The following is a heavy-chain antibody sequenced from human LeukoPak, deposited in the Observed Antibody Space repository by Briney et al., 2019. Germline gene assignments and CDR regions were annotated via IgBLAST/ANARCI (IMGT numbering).Heavy chain of an antibody. V-gene: IGHV4-39*07. D-gene: IGHD6-19*01. CDR3: ARTSSSGLVGGYYFDY. Sequence: PSETLSLTCTVSGGSISSSSYYWGWIRQPPGKGLEWLGCIYHSGSTYYNPSLKSRVTISVDTSKNQFSLKLSSVTAADTAVYCCARTSSSGLVGGYYFDYWGQGTLVTVSS. CDR2: IYHSGST. CDR1: GGSISSSSYY. J-gene: IGHJ4*02.